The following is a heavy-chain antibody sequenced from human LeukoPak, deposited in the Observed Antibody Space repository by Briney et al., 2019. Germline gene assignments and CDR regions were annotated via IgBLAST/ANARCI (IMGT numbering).Heavy chain of an antibody. CDR1: GVTFSSYW. Sequence: PGGSLRLSCAASGVTFSSYWMSWVRQAPGKGLEWVANIKQDGSEKYYVDSVKGRFTISRDNAKNSPYLQMNSLRAEDTAVYYCARVLTGRDYWGQGTLVTVSS. CDR2: IKQDGSEK. J-gene: IGHJ4*02. D-gene: IGHD3-9*01. CDR3: ARVLTGRDY. V-gene: IGHV3-7*01.